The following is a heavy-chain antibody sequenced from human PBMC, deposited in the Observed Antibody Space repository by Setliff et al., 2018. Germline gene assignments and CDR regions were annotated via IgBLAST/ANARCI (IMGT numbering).Heavy chain of an antibody. Sequence: ASVKVSCKASGNTFTGYYIHWLRQAPGQGLEWMGCINPNSGDTTFAQKFQGRVTITRDTSNSTDYMDLSRLTSDDTAVYYCARTYTTSSHFDYWGQGTLVTVSS. D-gene: IGHD6-6*01. CDR1: GNTFTGYY. V-gene: IGHV1-2*02. CDR3: ARTYTTSSHFDY. J-gene: IGHJ4*02. CDR2: INPNSGDT.